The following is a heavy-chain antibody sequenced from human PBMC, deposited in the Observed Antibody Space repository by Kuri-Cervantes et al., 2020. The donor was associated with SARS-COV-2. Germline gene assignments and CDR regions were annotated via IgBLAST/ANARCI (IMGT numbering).Heavy chain of an antibody. CDR2: ISSSSSYT. Sequence: GESLKISCAASGFTFSSYSMNWVRQAPGKGLEWVSYISSSSSYTNYADSVKGRFTISRDNAKNSLYLQMNSLRAEDTAVYYCARGFVLDYGDYPGYYFDYWGQGTLVTVSS. J-gene: IGHJ4*02. V-gene: IGHV3-21*05. CDR1: GFTFSSYS. CDR3: ARGFVLDYGDYPGYYFDY. D-gene: IGHD4-17*01.